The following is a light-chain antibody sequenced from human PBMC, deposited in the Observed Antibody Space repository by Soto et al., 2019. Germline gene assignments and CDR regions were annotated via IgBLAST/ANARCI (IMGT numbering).Light chain of an antibody. J-gene: IGKJ4*01. CDR1: QSVGST. V-gene: IGKV3-15*01. Sequence: VVLTQSPAALSVSPGERATLSCWASQSVGSTLNWYQQRPGQAPRLLIYDTSIRATGIPARFSGSGSGTEFTLTIASLQSEDFGVYYCQRFNRWPLSFGGGTKVDIK. CDR3: QRFNRWPLS. CDR2: DTS.